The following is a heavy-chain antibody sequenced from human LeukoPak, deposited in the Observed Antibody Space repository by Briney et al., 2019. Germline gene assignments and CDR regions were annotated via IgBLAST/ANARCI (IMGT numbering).Heavy chain of an antibody. J-gene: IGHJ4*02. D-gene: IGHD3-10*01. CDR1: GGTFSSYA. Sequence: SVKVSCKASGGTFSSYAISWVRQAPGQGLEWMGGIIPIFGTANYAQKFQGRVTITADESTSTAYMELSSLRSEDTAVYYCARGEDYYGSGSYYNSPYYFDYWGQGTLVTVSS. CDR2: IIPIFGTA. V-gene: IGHV1-69*13. CDR3: ARGEDYYGSGSYYNSPYYFDY.